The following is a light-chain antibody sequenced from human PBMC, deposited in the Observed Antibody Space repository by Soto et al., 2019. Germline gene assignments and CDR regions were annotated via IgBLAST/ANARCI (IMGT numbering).Light chain of an antibody. CDR1: QGISSA. Sequence: AIQLTQSPSSLSASVGDRVTITCRASQGISSAVVWYQQKPGKAPKLLIYDASSLESGVPSRFSGSGSGTDFALTISSLQPEDFATYYCQQFNSYPMTFGQGTRLEIK. CDR2: DAS. J-gene: IGKJ5*01. V-gene: IGKV1-13*02. CDR3: QQFNSYPMT.